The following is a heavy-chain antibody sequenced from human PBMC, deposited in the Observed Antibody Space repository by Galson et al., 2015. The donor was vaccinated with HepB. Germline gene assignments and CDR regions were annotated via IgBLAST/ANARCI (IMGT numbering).Heavy chain of an antibody. D-gene: IGHD2-15*01. CDR2: VSGSGGST. CDR3: AKAGQPGRLPHCNY. Sequence: SLRLSCAASGFTFSSYAMSWVRQAPGKGLEWVSAVSGSGGSTYYADSVKGRFTISRDNSKNTLYLQMNSLRAEDTAVYYCAKAGQPGRLPHCNYWGQGTLVTVSS. CDR1: GFTFSSYA. J-gene: IGHJ4*02. V-gene: IGHV3-23*01.